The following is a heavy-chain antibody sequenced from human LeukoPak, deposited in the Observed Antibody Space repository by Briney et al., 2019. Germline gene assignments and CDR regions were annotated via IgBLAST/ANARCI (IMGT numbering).Heavy chain of an antibody. D-gene: IGHD6-13*01. J-gene: IGHJ4*02. CDR3: AREPMVRSAAGHTFNY. V-gene: IGHV3-33*01. Sequence: GGSLRLSCAASGFTFSSYGMHWVRQAPGKGLEWVAVIWYDGSNKYYADSVKGRFTISRDNSKNTLYLQMSSLRAEDTAVYYCAREPMVRSAAGHTFNYWGQGTLVTVSA. CDR1: GFTFSSYG. CDR2: IWYDGSNK.